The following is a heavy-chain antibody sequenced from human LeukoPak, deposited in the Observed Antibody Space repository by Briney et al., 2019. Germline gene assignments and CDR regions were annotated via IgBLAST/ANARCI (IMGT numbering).Heavy chain of an antibody. CDR1: GFTFSRYA. Sequence: GRSLRLSCAASGFTFSRYALHWVRQAPGKGLEWVAAISYDGSNKYYADSVKGRFTISRDNSKNTLYLQMNSLRAEDTAVYYCAKGNTIFGVVIRTYFDYWGQGTLVTVSS. J-gene: IGHJ4*02. V-gene: IGHV3-30-3*01. D-gene: IGHD3-3*01. CDR2: ISYDGSNK. CDR3: AKGNTIFGVVIRTYFDY.